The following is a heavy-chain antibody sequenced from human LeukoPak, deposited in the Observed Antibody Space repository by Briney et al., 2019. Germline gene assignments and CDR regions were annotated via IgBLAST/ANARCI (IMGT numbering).Heavy chain of an antibody. CDR2: INHSGST. CDR3: VTYYFDSSGPKKNY. CDR1: GGSFSGYY. D-gene: IGHD3-22*01. J-gene: IGHJ4*02. V-gene: IGHV4-34*01. Sequence: SETLSLTCAVYGGSFSGYYWSWIRQPPGKGLEWXGEINHSGSTNYNPSLKSRVTISVDTSKKQFSLKLSSVTAADTAVYYCVTYYFDSSGPKKNYWGQGTLVTVSS.